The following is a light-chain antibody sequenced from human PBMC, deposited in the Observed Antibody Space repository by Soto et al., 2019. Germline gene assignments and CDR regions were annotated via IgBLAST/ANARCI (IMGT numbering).Light chain of an antibody. V-gene: IGKV1-5*01. CDR1: QSISSW. Sequence: DIQMTQSPSTLSASVGDRVTITCRASQSISSWLAWYQQKPGKAPKLLIYDASTLESGVPSRFSGSRSGTEFTLTISSLQPDDFGTYYCQQYIIWPWTFGQGTKVDIK. J-gene: IGKJ1*01. CDR3: QQYIIWPWT. CDR2: DAS.